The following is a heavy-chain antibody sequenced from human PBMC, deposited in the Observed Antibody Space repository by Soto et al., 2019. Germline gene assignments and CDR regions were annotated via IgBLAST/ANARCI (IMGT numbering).Heavy chain of an antibody. Sequence: QVQLQESGPGLVKPSETLSLTCTVSGGSVNSGSYYWSWLRQPPGKGLEWIGEINHSGSTNYNPSLKSRVPISVDTSKNQFSLKLSSVTAADTAVYYCARGLGPQHSDIVVVPAAMGRDETFDYWGQGTLVTVSS. J-gene: IGHJ4*02. CDR3: ARGLGPQHSDIVVVPAAMGRDETFDY. D-gene: IGHD2-2*01. CDR2: INHSGST. V-gene: IGHV4-61*01. CDR1: GGSVNSGSYY.